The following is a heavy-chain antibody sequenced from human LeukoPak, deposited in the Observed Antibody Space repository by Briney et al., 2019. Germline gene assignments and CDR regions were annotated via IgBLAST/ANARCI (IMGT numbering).Heavy chain of an antibody. D-gene: IGHD3-22*01. CDR1: GGSISSYY. CDR3: AKDSGYYDSSGYPYYFDY. V-gene: IGHV4-59*12. Sequence: SETLSLTCTVSGGSISSYYWSWIRQPPGKGLEWIGYIYYSGSTNYNPSLKSRVTISVDTSKNQFSLKLSSVTAADTAVYYCAKDSGYYDSSGYPYYFDYWGQGTLVTVSS. CDR2: IYYSGST. J-gene: IGHJ4*02.